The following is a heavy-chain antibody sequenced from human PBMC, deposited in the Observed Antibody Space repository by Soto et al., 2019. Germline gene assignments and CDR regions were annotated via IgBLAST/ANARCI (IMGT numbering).Heavy chain of an antibody. J-gene: IGHJ4*02. V-gene: IGHV1-3*01. CDR2: INAGNGKT. CDR3: ARDRLDIDVAVAGFDY. D-gene: IGHD6-19*01. Sequence: ASVKVSCKSAGYTFTSYAMHCVRQAPGQRLEWMGWINAGNGKTKYSQQFQGRVTITRDTSASTAYMELSSLRSEDTAVYYCARDRLDIDVAVAGFDYWGQGTLVTVSS. CDR1: GYTFTSYA.